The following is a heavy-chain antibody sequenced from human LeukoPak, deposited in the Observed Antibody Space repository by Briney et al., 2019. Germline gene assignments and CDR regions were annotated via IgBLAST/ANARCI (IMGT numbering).Heavy chain of an antibody. CDR1: GGSFSGYY. V-gene: IGHV4-34*01. J-gene: IGHJ4*02. CDR2: INHSGST. CDR3: ASTVYGDYGY. Sequence: SETLSLTCAVYGGSFSGYYWSWIRQPPGKGLEWIGEINHSGSTNYNPSLKSRVTISVDTSKNQFSLKLSSVTAADTAVYYCASTVYGDYGYWGQGTLVTVSS. D-gene: IGHD4-17*01.